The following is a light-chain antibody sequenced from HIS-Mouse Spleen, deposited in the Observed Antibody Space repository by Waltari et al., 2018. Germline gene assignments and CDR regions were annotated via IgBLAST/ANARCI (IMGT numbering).Light chain of an antibody. CDR3: SSYTSSSTLHWV. J-gene: IGLJ3*02. Sequence: QSALTQPASVSGSPGQSITISCPGTSSDVGGYNSVSWYQQHPGKAPNLMIYEVSNRPSGVSNRFSGSKSGNTASLTISGLQAEDEADYYCSSYTSSSTLHWVFGGGTKLTVL. CDR1: SSDVGGYNS. V-gene: IGLV2-14*01. CDR2: EVS.